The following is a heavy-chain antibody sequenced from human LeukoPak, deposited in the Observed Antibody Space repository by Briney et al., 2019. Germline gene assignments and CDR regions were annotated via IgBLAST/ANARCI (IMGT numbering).Heavy chain of an antibody. Sequence: GGSLRLSCAAPGFTFSSYGMHWVRQAPGKGLEWVAFIRYDGSDKYYADSVKGRFTISRDNSKNTLYLQMNSLRAEDTAVYYCAKDSPVVGAIDAFDIWGQGRLVSVSS. CDR1: GFTFSSYG. CDR3: AKDSPVVGAIDAFDI. J-gene: IGHJ3*02. CDR2: IRYDGSDK. V-gene: IGHV3-30*02. D-gene: IGHD1-26*01.